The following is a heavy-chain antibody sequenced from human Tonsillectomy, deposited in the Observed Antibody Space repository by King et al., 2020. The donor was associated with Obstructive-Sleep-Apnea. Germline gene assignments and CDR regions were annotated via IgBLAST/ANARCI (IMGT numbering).Heavy chain of an antibody. CDR2: ISGSGDNT. D-gene: IGHD3-22*01. Sequence: EVQLLESGGDLVQPGGSLRLSCAASGFTFSSYALGWVRQSPGKGLEWVSAISGSGDNTYYAASAKGRFTISRDNYKNTSYLQMNSLRAEDTAVYFCAKVPRMQWFHFDYWGQGTLVTVSS. V-gene: IGHV3-23*01. CDR1: GFTFSSYA. J-gene: IGHJ4*02. CDR3: AKVPRMQWFHFDY.